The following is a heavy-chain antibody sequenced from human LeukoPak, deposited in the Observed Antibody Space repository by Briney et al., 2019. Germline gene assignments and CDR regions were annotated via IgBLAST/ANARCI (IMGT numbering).Heavy chain of an antibody. J-gene: IGHJ4*02. Sequence: SETLSLTCTVSGVSISSYYWSWIRQPPGKGLEWIGYIYYSGSTNYNPTLKSRVTISVDTSKNQFSLKLSSVTAADTAVYYCARVEPSGWYFDYWGQGTLVTVSS. CDR3: ARVEPSGWYFDY. CDR2: IYYSGST. V-gene: IGHV4-59*01. CDR1: GVSISSYY. D-gene: IGHD6-19*01.